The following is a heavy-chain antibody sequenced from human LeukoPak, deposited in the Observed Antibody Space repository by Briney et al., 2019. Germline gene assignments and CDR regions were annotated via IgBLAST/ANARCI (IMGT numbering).Heavy chain of an antibody. D-gene: IGHD7-27*01. V-gene: IGHV1-69*05. Sequence: SVKVSCKASGGTFSSYSISWVRQAPGQGLEWMGRIIPIFGTANYAQKFQGRVTITTDESTSTAYMELSSLRSEDTAVYYCARDGIANWGSPTGYDAFDIWGQGTMVTVSS. CDR1: GGTFSSYS. J-gene: IGHJ3*02. CDR3: ARDGIANWGSPTGYDAFDI. CDR2: IIPIFGTA.